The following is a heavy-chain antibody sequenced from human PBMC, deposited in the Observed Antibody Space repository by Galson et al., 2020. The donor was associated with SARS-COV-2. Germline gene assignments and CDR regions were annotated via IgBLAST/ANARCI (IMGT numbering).Heavy chain of an antibody. Sequence: SETLSLTCTVSGGSISSGSYYWSWIRQPAGKGLEWIGRIHTTGSTNYNPSLKSRVTISVDTSKNQFSLRLSSVTAADTAVYYCARRHDSSGNAVDIGGQGTMVTVSS. CDR1: GGSISSGSYY. CDR3: ARRHDSSGNAVDI. D-gene: IGHD3-22*01. J-gene: IGHJ3*02. CDR2: IHTTGST. V-gene: IGHV4-61*02.